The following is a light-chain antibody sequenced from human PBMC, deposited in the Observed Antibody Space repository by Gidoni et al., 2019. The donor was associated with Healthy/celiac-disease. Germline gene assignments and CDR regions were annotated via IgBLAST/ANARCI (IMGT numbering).Light chain of an antibody. V-gene: IGKV4-1*01. CDR2: WAS. CDR1: QSVLYSSNNKNY. Sequence: DIVMTQSPDSLAVSLGERATINCKSSQSVLYSSNNKNYLAWYQQKPGQPPKLLMYWASTRESGVPDRFSGSGSGTDFTLTISSLKAEDVAVYYCQQYYSTPRTLGQGTKVEIK. CDR3: QQYYSTPRT. J-gene: IGKJ1*01.